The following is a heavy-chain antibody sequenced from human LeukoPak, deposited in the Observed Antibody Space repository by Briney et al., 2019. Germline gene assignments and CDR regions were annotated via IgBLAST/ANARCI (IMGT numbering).Heavy chain of an antibody. CDR1: GGSFSGYY. CDR3: ACLTTADAFDI. CDR2: IYDSGST. V-gene: IGHV4-59*03. Sequence: SETLSLTCAVYGGSFSGYYWSWIRQPPGKGLEWIGYIYDSGSTNYNPSLKSRVTISVDTSKNQFSLKLSSVTAADTAVYYCACLTTADAFDIWGQGTMVTVSS. D-gene: IGHD3-22*01. J-gene: IGHJ3*02.